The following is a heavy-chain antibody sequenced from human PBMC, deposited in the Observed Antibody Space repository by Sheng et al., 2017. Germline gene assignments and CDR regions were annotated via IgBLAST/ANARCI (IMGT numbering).Heavy chain of an antibody. CDR3: ARESVDIVATQLLPYYYYYMDV. J-gene: IGHJ6*03. Sequence: QVQLVESGGGLVKPGGSLRLSCAASGFTFSDYYMSWIRQAPGKGLEWVSYISSSSSYTNYADSVKGRFTISRDNAKNSLYLQMNSLRAEDTAVYYCARESVDIVATQLLPYYYYYMDVWGKGTTVTVSS. CDR1: GFTFSDYY. D-gene: IGHD5-12*01. CDR2: ISSSSSYT. V-gene: IGHV3-11*05.